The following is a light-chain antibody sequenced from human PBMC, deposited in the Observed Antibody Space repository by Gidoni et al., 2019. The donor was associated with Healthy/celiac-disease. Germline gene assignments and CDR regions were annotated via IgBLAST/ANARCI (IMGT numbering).Light chain of an antibody. CDR1: QSISSY. V-gene: IGKV1-39*01. CDR2: AAS. Sequence: DIQMTQSPSSLSASVGDRVTITCRASQSISSYLNWYQQKPGKAPKLLIYAASSLQSGVPSRLSGSGSGTDFTLTISSLQPEDFATYYCQQSYSTPGTFXXXTKLEI. CDR3: QQSYSTPGT. J-gene: IGKJ2*01.